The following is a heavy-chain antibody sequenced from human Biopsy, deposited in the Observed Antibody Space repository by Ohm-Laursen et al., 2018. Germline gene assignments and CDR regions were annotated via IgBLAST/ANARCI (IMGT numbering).Heavy chain of an antibody. J-gene: IGHJ6*02. V-gene: IGHV4-59*02. D-gene: IGHD4-11*01. CDR2: IYYSVVT. CDR3: ARDSGILNYGNFKYYHYYGMDV. CDR1: GDSVTKYY. Sequence: SDTLSLTCTVSGDSVTKYYWSWIRQPPGKGPEWIGHIYYSVVTNYNPSLQSRVSISVDMSRNQVSLTLSSVTAADTAVYYCARDSGILNYGNFKYYHYYGMDVWGQGTKVTVSS.